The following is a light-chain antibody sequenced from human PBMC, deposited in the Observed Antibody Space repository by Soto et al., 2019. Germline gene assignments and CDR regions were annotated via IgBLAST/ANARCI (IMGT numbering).Light chain of an antibody. CDR3: CSYAGSRTHVL. CDR1: SSDVGTYNL. V-gene: IGLV2-23*01. Sequence: QSALTQPASVSGSPGQSITFSCTGTSSDVGTYNLVSWYQQRPGKAPKLMIFESTKRPSGVSNRFSGSKSGNTASLTISGLQAEDEADYYCCSYAGSRTHVLFGGGTKLTVL. CDR2: EST. J-gene: IGLJ2*01.